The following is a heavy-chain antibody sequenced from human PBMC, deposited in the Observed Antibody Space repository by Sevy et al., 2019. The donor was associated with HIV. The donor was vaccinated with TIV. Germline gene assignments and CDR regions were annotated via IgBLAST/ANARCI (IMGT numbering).Heavy chain of an antibody. CDR2: LSGSGRFT. CDR1: EFTFSSYA. CDR3: AKGFCSGATCPRDYYYYGMDV. J-gene: IGHJ6*02. V-gene: IGHV3-23*01. D-gene: IGHD2-15*01. Sequence: GGSLRLSCSASEFTFSSYAMSWVRRAPGKGLEWVSSLSGSGRFTDYADFVEGRFIISRDNSKNTLSVQMNSLRAEDTAVYYCAKGFCSGATCPRDYYYYGMDVWGQGTTVTVSS.